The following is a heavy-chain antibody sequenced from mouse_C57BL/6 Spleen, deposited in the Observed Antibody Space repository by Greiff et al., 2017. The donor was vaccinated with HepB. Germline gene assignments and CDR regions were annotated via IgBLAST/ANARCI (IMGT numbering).Heavy chain of an antibody. D-gene: IGHD2-4*01. V-gene: IGHV1-82*01. CDR1: GYAFSSSW. J-gene: IGHJ3*01. CDR2: IYPGDGDT. Sequence: QVQLQQSGPELVKPGASVKISCKVSGYAFSSSWMNWVKQRPGKGLEWIGRIYPGDGDTNYNGKFKGKATLTADKSSSTAYMKLSSLTSEDSAVYFCARGEPYDYDYDGAWFAYWGQGTLVTVSA. CDR3: ARGEPYDYDYDGAWFAY.